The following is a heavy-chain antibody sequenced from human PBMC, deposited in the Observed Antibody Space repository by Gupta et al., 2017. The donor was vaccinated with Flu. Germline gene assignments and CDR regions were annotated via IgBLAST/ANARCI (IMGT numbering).Heavy chain of an antibody. CDR1: GGSISSYY. D-gene: IGHD3-10*01. Sequence: QVQLQESGPGLVKPSETLSLTCTVSGGSISSYYWSWIRQPAGKGLEWIGRIYTSGSTNYNPSLKSRGTMSVDTSKNQVSLKLRSVTAAETAVYYGARDQVTMGRGVTRCYGMDVWGQGTTVTVSS. V-gene: IGHV4-4*07. J-gene: IGHJ6*02. CDR2: IYTSGST. CDR3: ARDQVTMGRGVTRCYGMDV.